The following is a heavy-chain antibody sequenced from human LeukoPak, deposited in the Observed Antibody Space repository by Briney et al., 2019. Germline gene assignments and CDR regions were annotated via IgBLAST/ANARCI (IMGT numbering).Heavy chain of an antibody. CDR1: GGSISSHY. D-gene: IGHD1-26*01. Sequence: SSETLSLTCTVSGGSISSHYWSWIRQLPGKGLEWIGYMYNSGSTNYNPSLKSRVTISVDTSKNQFSLKLSSVTAADTAVYYCARGTGELLFDYWGQGTLVTVSS. V-gene: IGHV4-59*11. CDR2: MYNSGST. J-gene: IGHJ4*02. CDR3: ARGTGELLFDY.